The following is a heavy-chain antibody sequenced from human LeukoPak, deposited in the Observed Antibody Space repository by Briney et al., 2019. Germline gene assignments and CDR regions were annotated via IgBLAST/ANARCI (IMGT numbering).Heavy chain of an antibody. D-gene: IGHD3-10*01. V-gene: IGHV3-23*01. Sequence: GGPLRLSCAASGFTFSSYAMSWVRQAPGKGLEWVSAISGSGGSTYYADSVKGRFTTSKDNSKNTLYLQMNSLRAEDTAVYYCAKGGLGYYYGMDVWGQGTTVTVSS. CDR1: GFTFSSYA. CDR3: AKGGLGYYYGMDV. J-gene: IGHJ6*02. CDR2: ISGSGGST.